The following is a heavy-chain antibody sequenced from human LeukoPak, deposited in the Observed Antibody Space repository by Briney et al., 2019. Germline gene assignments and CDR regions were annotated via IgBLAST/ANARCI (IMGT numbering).Heavy chain of an antibody. CDR3: TRAPRKAWFDP. Sequence: ETSETLSLTCSVSGGSISSFYCSWIRQPPGKGLEWIGYTSYSGNTKYNPSLKSRVTMSVDTSRKQFSLRLTSVTAADTAVYYCTRAPRKAWFDPWGQGTLVTVSS. J-gene: IGHJ5*02. CDR2: TSYSGNT. D-gene: IGHD1-14*01. V-gene: IGHV4-59*01. CDR1: GGSISSFY.